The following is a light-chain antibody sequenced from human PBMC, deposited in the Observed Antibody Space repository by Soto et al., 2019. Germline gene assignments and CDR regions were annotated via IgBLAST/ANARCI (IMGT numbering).Light chain of an antibody. CDR1: SSDVGGYNY. V-gene: IGLV2-14*01. CDR3: SSFTSSNTVL. Sequence: QSALTQPASVSGSPGQSITISCTGTSSDVGGYNYVSWYQQHPGKAPKLIIYNVSNRPSGVSNRFSGSKSGNMASLTISGLQAEDEGHYYCSSFTSSNTVLFGGWTKVTVL. CDR2: NVS. J-gene: IGLJ2*01.